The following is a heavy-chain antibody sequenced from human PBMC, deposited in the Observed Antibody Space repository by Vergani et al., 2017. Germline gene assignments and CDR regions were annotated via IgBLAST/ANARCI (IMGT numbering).Heavy chain of an antibody. V-gene: IGHV4-34*01. CDR2: INHSGST. J-gene: IGHJ4*02. CDR1: GGSFSGYY. D-gene: IGHD3-22*01. Sequence: QVQLQQWGAGLLKPSETLSLTCAVYGGSFSGYYWSWIRQPPGKGLEWIGEINHSGSTNYNPSLKSRVTISVDTSKNQFSLKLSSVTAADTAVYYCAREAEGYYDSSGYMVIDYWGQGTLVTVSS. CDR3: AREAEGYYDSSGYMVIDY.